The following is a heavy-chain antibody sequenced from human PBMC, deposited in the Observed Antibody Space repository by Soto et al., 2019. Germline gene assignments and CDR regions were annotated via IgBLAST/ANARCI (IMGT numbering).Heavy chain of an antibody. J-gene: IGHJ3*02. CDR3: ASPRSDGAFDI. CDR1: GFTFSSYG. CDR2: IWYDGSNK. V-gene: IGHV3-33*01. Sequence: QVQLVESGGGVVQPGRSLRLSCAASGFTFSSYGMHWVRQAPGKGLEWVAVIWYDGSNKYYADSVKGRFTISRDNSKNTLYLPMNSLRAEDTAVYYCASPRSDGAFDIWGQGTMVTVSS. D-gene: IGHD2-21*01.